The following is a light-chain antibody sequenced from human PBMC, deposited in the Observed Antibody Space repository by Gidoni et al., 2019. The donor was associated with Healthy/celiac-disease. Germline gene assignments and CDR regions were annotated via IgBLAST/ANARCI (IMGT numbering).Light chain of an antibody. CDR1: NIGSKS. J-gene: IGLJ2*01. V-gene: IGLV3-21*04. CDR2: YDS. Sequence: SYVLTQPPSVSVAPGKTDRITCGGNNIGSKSVHWYQQKPGHAPVLVIYYDSDRPSGIPERFSGSNSGNTATLTISRVEAGDEADYYCQVWDSSSDHVVFGGGTKLTVL. CDR3: QVWDSSSDHVV.